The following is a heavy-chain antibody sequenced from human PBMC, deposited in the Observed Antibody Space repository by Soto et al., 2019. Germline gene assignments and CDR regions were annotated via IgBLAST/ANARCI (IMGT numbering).Heavy chain of an antibody. CDR1: GFTFSSYW. CDR2: IKQDGSEK. CDR3: ARGLGYSSSWYYFDY. Sequence: GGSLRLSCGASGFTFSSYWMSWVRQAPGKGLEWVANIKQDGSEKYYVDSVKGRFTISRDNAKNSLYLQMNSLRAEDTAVYYCARGLGYSSSWYYFDYWGQGTLVTVSS. J-gene: IGHJ4*02. D-gene: IGHD6-13*01. V-gene: IGHV3-7*01.